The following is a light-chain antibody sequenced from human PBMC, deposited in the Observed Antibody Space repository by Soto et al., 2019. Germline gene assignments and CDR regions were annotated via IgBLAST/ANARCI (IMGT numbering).Light chain of an antibody. V-gene: IGKV1-5*03. J-gene: IGKJ1*01. CDR1: QTISSW. CDR3: QHYNSYSEA. Sequence: DLQMTQSHSTLSGSVGDRVTITGRASQTISSWLAWYQQKPGKAPKLLIYKASTLKSGVPSRFSGSGSGTEFTLTISSLQPDDFATYYCQHYNSYSEAFGQGTKVDIK. CDR2: KAS.